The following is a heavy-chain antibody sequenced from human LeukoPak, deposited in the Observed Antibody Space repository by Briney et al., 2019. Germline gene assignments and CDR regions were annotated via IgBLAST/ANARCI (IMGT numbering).Heavy chain of an antibody. Sequence: TGGSLRLSCAASGFTFSSYSMNWVRQAPGKGLEWVSSISSSSSYIYYADSVKGRFTISRDNAKNSLYLQMNSLRAEDTAVYYCAKDAGGITMIVVNSFDYWGQGTLVTVSS. CDR1: GFTFSSYS. CDR2: ISSSSSYI. CDR3: AKDAGGITMIVVNSFDY. D-gene: IGHD3-22*01. J-gene: IGHJ4*02. V-gene: IGHV3-21*01.